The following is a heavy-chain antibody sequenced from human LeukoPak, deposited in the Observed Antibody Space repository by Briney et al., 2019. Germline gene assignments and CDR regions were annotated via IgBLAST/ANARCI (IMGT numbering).Heavy chain of an antibody. J-gene: IGHJ4*02. V-gene: IGHV3-30*03. CDR3: ARVGSRKFDY. CDR2: MSYDGSNK. Sequence: PGGSLRLSCAASGFTFSSYGMHWVRQAPGKGLEWVAVMSYDGSNKYYADSVKGRFTISRDNAKNSLYLQMNSLRDEDTAVYYCARVGSRKFDYWGQGTLVTVSS. D-gene: IGHD2-15*01. CDR1: GFTFSSYG.